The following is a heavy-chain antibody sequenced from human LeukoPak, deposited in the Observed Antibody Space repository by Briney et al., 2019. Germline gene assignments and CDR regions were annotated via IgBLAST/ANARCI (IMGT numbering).Heavy chain of an antibody. CDR2: IWHDGNYK. V-gene: IGHV3-33*01. CDR1: GLTFSNYN. J-gene: IGHJ4*02. Sequence: GGSLTLSCVASGLTFSNYNMHWVRQAPGKGLEWVAVIWHDGNYKYYVDSVKGRFTISRDNSKNTVYLQMNSLGAEDTAVYLCARDSDYYDSIAYSFRGGLHYDFWGRGTLVTVSS. D-gene: IGHD3-22*01. CDR3: ARDSDYYDSIAYSFRGGLHYDF.